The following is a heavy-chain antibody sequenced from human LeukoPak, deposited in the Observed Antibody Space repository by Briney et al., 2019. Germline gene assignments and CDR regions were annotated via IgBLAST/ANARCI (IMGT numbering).Heavy chain of an antibody. Sequence: QPSETLSLTCAVYGGSFRGYYWSWIRQPPGKGLKWIGEINHSGSTNYNPSLKSRVTISVDTSKNQFSLKLSSVTAADTAVYYCASRPYYYDSSGYSVGYWGQGTLVTVSS. CDR1: GGSFRGYY. V-gene: IGHV4-34*01. CDR3: ASRPYYYDSSGYSVGY. D-gene: IGHD3-22*01. J-gene: IGHJ4*02. CDR2: INHSGST.